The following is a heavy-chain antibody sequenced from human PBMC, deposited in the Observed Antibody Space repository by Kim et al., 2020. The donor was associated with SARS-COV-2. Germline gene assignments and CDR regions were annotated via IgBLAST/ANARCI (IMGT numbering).Heavy chain of an antibody. V-gene: IGHV5-10-1*01. CDR3: ARHGVVAVPQGMDV. Sequence: SPSFQGHVTISADKSISTAYLQWSSLKASDTAMYYCARHGVVAVPQGMDVWGQGTTVTVSS. J-gene: IGHJ6*02. D-gene: IGHD3-22*01.